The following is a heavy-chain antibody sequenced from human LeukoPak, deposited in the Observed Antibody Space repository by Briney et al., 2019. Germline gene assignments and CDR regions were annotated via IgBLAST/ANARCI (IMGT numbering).Heavy chain of an antibody. Sequence: PSETLSLTCIVSCGSISSSSYYWGWIRQPPGKGLEWIGSVYYSGSTYYNPSLKSRVTISVDTSKNQFSLKLSSVTAADTAVYYCASTRDDYYYYMDVWGKGTTVTVSS. V-gene: IGHV4-39*01. J-gene: IGHJ6*03. CDR2: VYYSGST. CDR1: CGSISSSSYY. CDR3: ASTRDDYYYYMDV.